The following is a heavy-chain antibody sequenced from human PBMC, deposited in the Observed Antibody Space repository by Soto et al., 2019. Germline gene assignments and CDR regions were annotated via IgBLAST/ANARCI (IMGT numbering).Heavy chain of an antibody. Sequence: QVQLVQSGAEVKKPGSSVKVSCKASGGTFSSYAISWVRQAPGQGLEWMGGIIPISETTNYAQKFQGRVTITADESKSTAYMELSSLSSEDTAVYYCARSQGSSSSLEISYYYCCCMDVWGQGTTVTVSS. CDR1: GGTFSSYA. V-gene: IGHV1-69*01. CDR3: ARSQGSSSSLEISYYYCCCMDV. D-gene: IGHD2-2*01. J-gene: IGHJ6*02. CDR2: IIPISETT.